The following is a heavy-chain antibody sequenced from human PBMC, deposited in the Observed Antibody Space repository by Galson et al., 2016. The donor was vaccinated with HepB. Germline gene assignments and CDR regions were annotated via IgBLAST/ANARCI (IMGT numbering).Heavy chain of an antibody. J-gene: IGHJ4*02. Sequence: SLRLSCAASGLTLSSYAVTWVRQAPGKGLEWVSTISGSGNSILYGDSVRGRFTISRDNSKNIVYLQMYSLRAEDTALYYCAKDPNGDYIGAYDSWGQGTLVTVSS. CDR3: AKDPNGDYIGAYDS. D-gene: IGHD4-17*01. V-gene: IGHV3-23*01. CDR2: ISGSGNSI. CDR1: GLTLSSYA.